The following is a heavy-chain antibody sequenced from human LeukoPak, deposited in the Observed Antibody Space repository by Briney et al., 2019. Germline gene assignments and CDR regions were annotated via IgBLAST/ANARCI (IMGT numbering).Heavy chain of an antibody. Sequence: GGSLRLSCAASGFTFSSYEMNWVRQAPGKGLEWVSYISSSGSTIYYADSVKGRFTISRDNAKNSLYLQMNSLRAEDTAVYYCARDLIAAAGTLSPLWYYYGMDVWGKGTTVAVSS. CDR2: ISSSGSTI. J-gene: IGHJ6*04. V-gene: IGHV3-48*03. CDR1: GFTFSSYE. CDR3: ARDLIAAAGTLSPLWYYYGMDV. D-gene: IGHD6-13*01.